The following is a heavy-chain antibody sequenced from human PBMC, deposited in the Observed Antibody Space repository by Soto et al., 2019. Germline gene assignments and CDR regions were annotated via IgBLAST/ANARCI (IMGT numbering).Heavy chain of an antibody. J-gene: IGHJ4*02. CDR2: IYYSGST. Sequence: SDTLSLTCTVSGGSISSSSYYWGWIRQPPGKGLEWIGSIYYSGSTYYNPSLKSRVTISVDTSKNQFSLKLSSVTAADTAVYYCARRTRRDGYNHFDYWGQGTLVTVSS. V-gene: IGHV4-39*01. CDR1: GGSISSSSYY. D-gene: IGHD5-12*01. CDR3: ARRTRRDGYNHFDY.